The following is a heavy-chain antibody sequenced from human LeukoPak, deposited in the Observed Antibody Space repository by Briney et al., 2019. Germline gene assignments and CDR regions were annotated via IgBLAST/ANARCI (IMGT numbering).Heavy chain of an antibody. J-gene: IGHJ5*02. V-gene: IGHV3-48*04. CDR1: GFTFSSYS. CDR2: ISSSSSTI. CDR3: ARAGEGLLWSPNWFDP. D-gene: IGHD3-10*01. Sequence: GGSLRLSCAASGFTFSSYSMNWVRQAPGKGLEWVSYISSSSSTIYYADSVKGRFTISRDNAKNSLYLQMNSLRAEDTAVYYCARAGEGLLWSPNWFDPWGQGTLVTVSS.